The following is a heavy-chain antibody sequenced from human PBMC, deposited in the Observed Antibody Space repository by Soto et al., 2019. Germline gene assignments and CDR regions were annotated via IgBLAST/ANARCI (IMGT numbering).Heavy chain of an antibody. Sequence: PGGSLRLSCTVSGFAFNNYGINWVRQAPGKGLEWVSSISKSDYTYYSDSVTGRFTISRDNAKNSVSLQMNTLRVEDTAVYYCEPEDPIIIPAVSDFWGQGTLVTVSS. CDR2: ISKSDYT. J-gene: IGHJ4*02. V-gene: IGHV3-21*01. CDR3: EPEDPIIIPAVSDF. CDR1: GFAFNNYG. D-gene: IGHD2-2*01.